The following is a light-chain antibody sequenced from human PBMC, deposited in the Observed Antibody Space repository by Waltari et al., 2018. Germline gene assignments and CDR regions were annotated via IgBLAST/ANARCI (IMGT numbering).Light chain of an antibody. CDR3: QTGGHGTWV. CDR1: SGYSSNV. J-gene: IGLJ3*02. V-gene: IGLV4-69*01. Sequence: LVLTQSPSASASLGASVKLTCTLSSGYSSNVIAWLPQQPGKGPRYLMKVNSDGSHRKGDDIPVRFSASKSWTECQLTISSLQSEDEADYFCQTGGHGTWVFGGGTKLTVL. CDR2: VNSDGSH.